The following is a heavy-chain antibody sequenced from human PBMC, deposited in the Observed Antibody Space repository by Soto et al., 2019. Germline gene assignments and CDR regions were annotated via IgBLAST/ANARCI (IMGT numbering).Heavy chain of an antibody. CDR2: IKGEADGGTT. CDR3: TTGLSNGYYNFDY. CDR1: GFTFSNAW. Sequence: EGSLRLSCAASGFTFSNAWMSWVRQAPGKGLEWVGRIKGEADGGTTDYAAPVKGRITISRDHSKDTLYLHMNSLKTEDTAVYYCTTGLSNGYYNFDYWGQGT. D-gene: IGHD3-22*01. V-gene: IGHV3-15*01. J-gene: IGHJ4*02.